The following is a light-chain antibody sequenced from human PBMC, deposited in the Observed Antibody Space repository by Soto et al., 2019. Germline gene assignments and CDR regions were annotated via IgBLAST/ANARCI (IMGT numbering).Light chain of an antibody. V-gene: IGKV3-20*01. CDR2: GAS. CDR3: QQYGSSPLFP. CDR1: QSVSSSY. Sequence: EIVLTQSPGTLSLSPGERATLSCRASQSVSSSYLAWYQQKPGQAPRLLIYGASSRATGIPDRFSGSGSGTDFTLTISRLWPEDFSVYYCQQYGSSPLFPFGPRTTVDIK. J-gene: IGKJ3*01.